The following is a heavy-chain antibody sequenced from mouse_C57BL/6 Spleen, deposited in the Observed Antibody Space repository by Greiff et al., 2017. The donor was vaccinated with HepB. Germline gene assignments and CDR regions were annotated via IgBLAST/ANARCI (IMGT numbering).Heavy chain of an antibody. J-gene: IGHJ2*01. D-gene: IGHD1-1*01. Sequence: VQLVESGPELVKPGASVKLSCKASGYTFTSYDINWVKQRPGQGLEWIGWIYPRDGSTKYNEKFKGKATLTVDTSSSTAYMELHSLTSEDSAVYFCAREDYYGSSPIDYWGQGTTLTVSS. CDR1: GYTFTSYD. CDR2: IYPRDGST. CDR3: AREDYYGSSPIDY. V-gene: IGHV1-85*01.